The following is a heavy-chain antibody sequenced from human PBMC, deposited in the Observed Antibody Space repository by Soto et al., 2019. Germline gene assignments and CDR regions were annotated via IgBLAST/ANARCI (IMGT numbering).Heavy chain of an antibody. CDR1: GFTFSSYS. V-gene: IGHV3-21*01. D-gene: IGHD6-13*01. CDR2: ISSSSSYI. CDR3: ARDGGGIAADGEYAMDV. J-gene: IGHJ6*02. Sequence: GGSLRLSCAASGFTFSSYSMNWVRQAPGKGLEWVSSISSSSSYIYYADSVKGRFTISRDNAKNSLYLQMNSLRAEDTAVYYCARDGGGIAADGEYAMDVWGQGTTVTVSS.